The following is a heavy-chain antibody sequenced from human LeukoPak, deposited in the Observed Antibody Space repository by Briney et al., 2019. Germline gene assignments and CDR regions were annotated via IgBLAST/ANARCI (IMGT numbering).Heavy chain of an antibody. CDR1: GGSTSSFY. J-gene: IGHJ3*01. D-gene: IGHD6-19*01. Sequence: SETLSLTCTVSGGSTSSFYWSWIRQPPGKRLEWLGYIHYSGNTNYSPSLKSRVTISVDTSKNRFSLRLTSLTAADTAVFFCAGGGWSFDAFDFWGQGTLVTASS. CDR2: IHYSGNT. V-gene: IGHV4-59*08. CDR3: AGGGWSFDAFDF.